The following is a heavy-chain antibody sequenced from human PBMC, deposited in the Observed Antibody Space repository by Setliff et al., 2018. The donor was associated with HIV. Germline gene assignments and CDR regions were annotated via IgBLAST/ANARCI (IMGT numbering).Heavy chain of an antibody. D-gene: IGHD1-26*01. J-gene: IGHJ4*02. CDR2: IKSKAYGETT. Sequence: GGSLRLSCTASGFTFGEYAMSWVRQAPGKGLEWVGIIKSKAYGETTEYAASVKGRFTLSRDDSKSIAYLQMNSLKTEDTGVYYCARDRGYTIVGAAEGDHWGQGSLVTVSS. V-gene: IGHV3-49*04. CDR1: GFTFGEYA. CDR3: ARDRGYTIVGAAEGDH.